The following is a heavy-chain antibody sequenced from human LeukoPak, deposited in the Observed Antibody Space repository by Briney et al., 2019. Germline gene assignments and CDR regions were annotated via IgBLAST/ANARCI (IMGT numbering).Heavy chain of an antibody. J-gene: IGHJ4*02. CDR3: ARISIYSGSYY. CDR1: GGSISSSSYY. CDR2: IYYSGST. Sequence: SETLSLTCTVSGGSISSSSYYWGWIRQPPGKGLEWIGSIYYSGSTYYNPSLKSRVTISVDTSKNQFSLKLSSVTAADTAVYHCARISIYSGSYYWGQGTLVTVSS. D-gene: IGHD1-26*01. V-gene: IGHV4-39*01.